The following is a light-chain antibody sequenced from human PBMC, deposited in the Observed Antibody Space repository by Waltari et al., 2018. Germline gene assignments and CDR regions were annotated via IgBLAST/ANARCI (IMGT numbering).Light chain of an antibody. V-gene: IGKV1-39*01. CDR2: DAS. CDR1: QSISSY. CDR3: QQSYSTPLFT. Sequence: DIHMTQSPSSLSASVGDRVTITCRASQSISSYLNWYQQKPGKAPKLLIYDASSLQSGVPSRFSGSGSGTDFTLTISSLQPEDFATYYCQQSYSTPLFTFGPGTKVDIK. J-gene: IGKJ3*01.